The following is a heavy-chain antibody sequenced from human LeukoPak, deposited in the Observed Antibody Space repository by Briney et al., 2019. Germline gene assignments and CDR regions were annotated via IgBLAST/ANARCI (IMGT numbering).Heavy chain of an antibody. CDR2: ISYDGSNK. CDR3: ARDPQGGFTFFYYFDY. D-gene: IGHD5-12*01. V-gene: IGHV3-30-3*01. J-gene: IGHJ4*02. CDR1: GFTFSSYA. Sequence: PGGSLRLSCAASGFTFSSYAMHWVRQAPGKGLEWVAVISYDGSNKYYADSVKGRFTISRDNSKNTLYLQMNSLRAEDTAVYYCARDPQGGFTFFYYFDYWGQGTLVTVSP.